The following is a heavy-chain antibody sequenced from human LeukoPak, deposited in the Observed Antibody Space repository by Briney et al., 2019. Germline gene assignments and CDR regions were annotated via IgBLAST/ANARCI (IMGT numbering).Heavy chain of an antibody. D-gene: IGHD2-8*01. CDR2: TWYDGSNK. CDR1: GFTFSTSW. J-gene: IGHJ4*02. Sequence: GGSLRLSCAASGFTFSTSWMHWVRQAPGKGLEWVAVTWYDGSNKYYADSVKGRFTISRDNSKNTLYLQMNSLRAEDTAVYYCARDRCSHGVCYKDYWGQGTLVTVSS. V-gene: IGHV3-33*08. CDR3: ARDRCSHGVCYKDY.